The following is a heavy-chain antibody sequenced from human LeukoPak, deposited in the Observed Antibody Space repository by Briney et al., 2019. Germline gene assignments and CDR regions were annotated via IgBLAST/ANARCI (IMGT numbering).Heavy chain of an antibody. Sequence: SVKVSCKASGGTFSSYAISWVRQAPGQGLGWMGRIIPIFGIANYAQKFQGRVTITADKSTSTAYMELSSLRSEDTAVYYCARDRSGSYSRFGRFDYWGQGALVTVSP. CDR3: ARDRSGSYSRFGRFDY. CDR1: GGTFSSYA. D-gene: IGHD1-26*01. V-gene: IGHV1-69*04. J-gene: IGHJ4*02. CDR2: IIPIFGIA.